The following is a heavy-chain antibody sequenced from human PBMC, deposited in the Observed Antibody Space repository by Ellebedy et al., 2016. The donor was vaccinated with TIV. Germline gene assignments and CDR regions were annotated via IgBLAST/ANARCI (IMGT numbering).Heavy chain of an antibody. D-gene: IGHD3-10*01. J-gene: IGHJ4*02. CDR3: ARDRLWFGDY. Sequence: PGGSLRLSFAASGFSFSSYAMHWVRQAPGKGLEWVAVISYDGSNKHYADSVKGRFTISRDNSKNTLYLQMNSQRVEDTAIYYCARDRLWFGDYWGRGTLVTVSS. V-gene: IGHV3-30*01. CDR1: GFSFSSYA. CDR2: ISYDGSNK.